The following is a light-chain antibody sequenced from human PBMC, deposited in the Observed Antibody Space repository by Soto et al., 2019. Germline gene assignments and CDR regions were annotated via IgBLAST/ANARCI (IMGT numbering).Light chain of an antibody. CDR1: QSVSSN. V-gene: IGKV3-15*01. CDR3: QQYINWVS. CDR2: GAS. Sequence: EIVMTQSPATLSVSPGERATLSCRASQSVSSNLAWYQHKPGQAPRLLIYGASTRATGIPARFSGSGSGTGFTLTISILQSEEFAVYYCQQYINWVSFGQGTKVEIK. J-gene: IGKJ1*01.